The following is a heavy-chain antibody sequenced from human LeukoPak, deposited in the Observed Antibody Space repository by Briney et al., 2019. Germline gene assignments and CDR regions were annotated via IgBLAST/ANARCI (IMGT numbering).Heavy chain of an antibody. CDR1: GFPFSSYA. J-gene: IGHJ4*02. CDR3: ARDFTNIRGGGFFDN. Sequence: GGSLRLSCAASGFPFSSYAMHWLRQAPGKGLEWVAVIWFDGGKIYYADSVKGRFTISRDNSKNTVYLQMNSLRVEDTAVYHCARDFTNIRGGGFFDNWGQGTLVTVSA. D-gene: IGHD2/OR15-2a*01. CDR2: IWFDGGKI. V-gene: IGHV3-33*01.